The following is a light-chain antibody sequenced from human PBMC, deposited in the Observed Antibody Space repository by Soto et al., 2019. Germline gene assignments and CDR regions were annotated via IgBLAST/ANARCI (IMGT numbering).Light chain of an antibody. CDR2: LEGSGSY. CDR1: SGHSSYI. Sequence: QSLLTQSSSASASLGSSVKLTCTLSSGHSSYIIAWHQQQPGKAPRYLMKLEGSGSYNKGSGVPDRFSGSSSGADRYLTISNLQFEDEADYYCETWDSNPHVVFGAGTKLTVL. V-gene: IGLV4-60*02. J-gene: IGLJ2*01. CDR3: ETWDSNPHVV.